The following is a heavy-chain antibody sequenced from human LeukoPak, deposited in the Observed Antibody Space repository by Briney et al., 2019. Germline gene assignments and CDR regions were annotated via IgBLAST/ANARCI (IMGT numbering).Heavy chain of an antibody. D-gene: IGHD5-18*01. CDR1: GFTFSGYA. CDR3: AKDLRIQLWACYFDY. Sequence: GGSLRLSCAASGFTFSGYAMTWVRQAPGKGLEWVSTISNSGGSTYYADSVKGRFTISRDNSKNTLYLHMNSLRDEDTAVYYCAKDLRIQLWACYFDYWGQGTLVTVSS. J-gene: IGHJ4*02. CDR2: ISNSGGST. V-gene: IGHV3-23*01.